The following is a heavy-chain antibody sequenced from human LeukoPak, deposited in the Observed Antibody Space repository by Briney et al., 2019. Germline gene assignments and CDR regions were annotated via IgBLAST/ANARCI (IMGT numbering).Heavy chain of an antibody. Sequence: ASVKVSCKASGYAFTGYYMHWVRQAPGQGLEWMGWINPNSGGTNYAQKFQGRVTMTRDTSISTAYMELSRLRSDDTAVYYCARLGITYYDYVWGSPRGAFDIWGQGTMVTVSS. CDR3: ARLGITYYDYVWGSPRGAFDI. CDR2: INPNSGGT. CDR1: GYAFTGYY. V-gene: IGHV1-2*02. J-gene: IGHJ3*02. D-gene: IGHD3-16*01.